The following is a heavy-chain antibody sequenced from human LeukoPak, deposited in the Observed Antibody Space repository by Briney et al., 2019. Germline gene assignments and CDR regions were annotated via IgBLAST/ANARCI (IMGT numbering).Heavy chain of an antibody. CDR1: GGSISSYY. V-gene: IGHV4-59*08. D-gene: IGHD6-13*01. CDR2: NYYRGST. Sequence: SSETLSLTCTVSGGSISSYYWSWIRQPPGKGLEWIGYNYYRGSTNYNPSLKSRVSISVDKSKNQFSLKLSSVTAADKAVYYCARQYRIAAANIDTGLQHWGQGTLVTVSS. J-gene: IGHJ1*01. CDR3: ARQYRIAAANIDTGLQH.